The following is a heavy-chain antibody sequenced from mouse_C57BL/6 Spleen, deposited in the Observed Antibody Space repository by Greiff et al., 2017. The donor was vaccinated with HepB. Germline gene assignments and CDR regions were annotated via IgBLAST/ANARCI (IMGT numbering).Heavy chain of an antibody. D-gene: IGHD1-1*01. CDR3: ARELRFHFDY. CDR2: IYPGDGDT. Sequence: QVQLQQSGPELVKPGASVKISCKASGYAFSSSWMNWVKQRPGKGLEWIGRIYPGDGDTNYNGKFKGKATLTADKSSSTAYMQLSSLTSEYSAVYFCARELRFHFDYWGQGTTLTVSS. V-gene: IGHV1-82*01. J-gene: IGHJ2*01. CDR1: GYAFSSSW.